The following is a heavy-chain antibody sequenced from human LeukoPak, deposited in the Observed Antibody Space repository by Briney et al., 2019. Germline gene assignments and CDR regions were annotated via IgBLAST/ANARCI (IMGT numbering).Heavy chain of an antibody. CDR1: GFTFSSYA. J-gene: IGHJ6*04. V-gene: IGHV3-23*01. Sequence: GGSLRLSCAASGFTFSSYAMTWVRQAPGKGLQWVSAVSGSGAHTYYADSVKGRFTISRDNSRDTLYLQMNSLRAEDTAIYIFVEDGGICPFFLDVWGKGTAVIVSS. CDR2: VSGSGAHT. CDR3: VEDGGICPFFLDV. D-gene: IGHD2-15*01.